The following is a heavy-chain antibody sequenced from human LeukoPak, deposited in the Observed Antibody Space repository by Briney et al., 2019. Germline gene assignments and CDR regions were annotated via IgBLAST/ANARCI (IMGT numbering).Heavy chain of an antibody. V-gene: IGHV4-34*01. CDR1: GGSFSGYY. Sequence: SETLSLTCAVYGGSFSGYYWSWIRQPPGKGLEWIGEINHSGSTNYNPSLKSRVTISVDTSKNQFSLKLSSVTAADTAVYYCASFVEYYFDYWGQGTLVTASS. J-gene: IGHJ4*02. D-gene: IGHD6-6*01. CDR3: ASFVEYYFDY. CDR2: INHSGST.